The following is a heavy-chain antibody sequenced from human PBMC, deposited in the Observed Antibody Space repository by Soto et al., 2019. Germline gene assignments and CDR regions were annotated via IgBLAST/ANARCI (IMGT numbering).Heavy chain of an antibody. CDR2: INPRSGNT. J-gene: IGHJ6*02. V-gene: IGHV1-2*02. CDR3: ARAVYCGSDCYSYGMDV. Sequence: ASVKVSCKTSGYTFTDDYLHWVRQAPGQGLEWMGWINPRSGNTNYAQKFLGRVSMTRDTSISTAYMELLSLTSDDTAIYYCARAVYCGSDCYSYGMDVWGQGTTVTVS. CDR1: GYTFTDDY. D-gene: IGHD3-22*01.